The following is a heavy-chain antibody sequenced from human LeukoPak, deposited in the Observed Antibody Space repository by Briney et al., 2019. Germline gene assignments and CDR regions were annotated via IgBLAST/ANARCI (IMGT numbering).Heavy chain of an antibody. J-gene: IGHJ4*02. D-gene: IGHD3-22*01. CDR1: GFTFSDYT. V-gene: IGHV3-21*01. Sequence: PGGSLRLSCAASGFTFSDYTMNWVRQAPGKGLEWVSSISSGSSYIYSADSVKGRFTISRDNAKNSLYLQMSSLRADDTAVYFCARGLGENPASDTYYPYYFDFWGQGAQVTVSS. CDR3: ARGLGENPASDTYYPYYFDF. CDR2: ISSGSSYI.